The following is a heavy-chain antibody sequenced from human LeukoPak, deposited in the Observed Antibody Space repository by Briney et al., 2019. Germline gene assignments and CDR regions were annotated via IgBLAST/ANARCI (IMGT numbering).Heavy chain of an antibody. CDR1: GASFNSDDQY. D-gene: IGHD3-22*01. Sequence: SQTLSLTCTVSGASFNSDDQYWNWIRQSPGKGLEWIGSIHRSGMLYSNPSLESRVTMSRDTSKNQFSLHLSSATAADTAVYCCSRGLDSRKLGYWGQGILVTVSS. J-gene: IGHJ4*02. CDR3: SRGLDSRKLGY. CDR2: IHRSGML. V-gene: IGHV4-31*03.